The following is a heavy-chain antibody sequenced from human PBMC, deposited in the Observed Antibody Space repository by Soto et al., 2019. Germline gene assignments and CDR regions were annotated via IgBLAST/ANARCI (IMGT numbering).Heavy chain of an antibody. Sequence: QVQLVQSGSESMQPGASVKVSCKGSGYNFNSHSINWLRQAPGQWLECMGWINPNTGNSTYEQGFTGRFVFSLDPSVSTVYLQIFSLKADDSVVYYCARDRASGSFDYWGQGSMVTVSS. D-gene: IGHD3-3*01. CDR1: GYNFNSHS. V-gene: IGHV7-4-1*01. J-gene: IGHJ4*02. CDR2: INPNTGNS. CDR3: ARDRASGSFDY.